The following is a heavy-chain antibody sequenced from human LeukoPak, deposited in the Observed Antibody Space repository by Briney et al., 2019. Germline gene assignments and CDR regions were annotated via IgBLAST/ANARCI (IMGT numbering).Heavy chain of an antibody. CDR3: ASTSGYSSSWYFY. J-gene: IGHJ4*02. V-gene: IGHV1-46*01. CDR2: INPSGGST. CDR1: GNTFTTYY. D-gene: IGHD6-13*01. Sequence: GASVKVSCKASGNTFTTYYMHWVRQAPGQGLEWMGIINPSGGSTSYAQKFQGRVIVTRDTSTSTVYMEVSSLRSEDTAVYYCASTSGYSSSWYFYWGQGTLVTVSS.